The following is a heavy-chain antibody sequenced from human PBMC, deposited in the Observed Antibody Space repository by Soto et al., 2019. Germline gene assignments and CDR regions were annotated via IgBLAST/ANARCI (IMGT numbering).Heavy chain of an antibody. CDR2: INAGNGNT. CDR3: ASSMWFQNWFDP. J-gene: IGHJ5*02. V-gene: IGHV1-3*01. CDR1: GYTFTSYA. Sequence: ASVKVSCKASGYTFTSYAMRWVRQAPGQRLEWMGWINAGNGNTKYSQKFQGRVTITRDTSASTAYMELSSLRSEDTAVYYCASSMWFQNWFDPWGQGTLVTVSS. D-gene: IGHD2-21*01.